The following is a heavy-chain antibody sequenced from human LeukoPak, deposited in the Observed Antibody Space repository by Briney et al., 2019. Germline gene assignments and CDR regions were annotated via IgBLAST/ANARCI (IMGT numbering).Heavy chain of an antibody. CDR1: GVSIRSSSWF. CDR3: ARAHAGGGSSSGYFDY. V-gene: IGHV4-39*07. D-gene: IGHD2-15*01. J-gene: IGHJ4*02. CDR2: ICYSGSS. Sequence: SETLTLTCTVSGVSIRSSSWFWGWLRQGLGKGRVWNVSICYSGSSYYNPSLKSRVTISVDTSKNQYSLKLSSVTAADTAVYYCARAHAGGGSSSGYFDYWGQGTLVTVSS.